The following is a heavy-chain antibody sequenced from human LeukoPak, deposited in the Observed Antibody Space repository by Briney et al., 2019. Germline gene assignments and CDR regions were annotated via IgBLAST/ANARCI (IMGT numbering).Heavy chain of an antibody. CDR1: GYTFTGYY. D-gene: IGHD1-26*01. Sequence: GASVKVSCKASGYTFTGYYIHWVRQAPGQGLEWMGWISPYTTKTNYAQSLQGRVTMTTDTSTSTAYMELRSLRSDDTAVYYCAREGGVGPTAPPDYYSYQMDVWGKGTTVTVSS. CDR3: AREGGVGPTAPPDYYSYQMDV. J-gene: IGHJ6*03. CDR2: ISPYTTKT. V-gene: IGHV1-18*04.